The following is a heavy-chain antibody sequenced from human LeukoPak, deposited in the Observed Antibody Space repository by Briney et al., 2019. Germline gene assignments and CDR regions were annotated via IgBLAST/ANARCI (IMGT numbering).Heavy chain of an antibody. CDR2: IKEDGSEK. Sequence: GGSLRLSCAASGFTFSDYYMSWIRQTPTKGLGWLANIKEDGSEKYYVDSVKGRFTISRDNAKNSLYLQMNSLRGEDTAVYYCARGGSVAGAFDIWGQGTMVTVSS. CDR1: GFTFSDYY. V-gene: IGHV3-7*01. CDR3: ARGGSVAGAFDI. J-gene: IGHJ3*02. D-gene: IGHD6-13*01.